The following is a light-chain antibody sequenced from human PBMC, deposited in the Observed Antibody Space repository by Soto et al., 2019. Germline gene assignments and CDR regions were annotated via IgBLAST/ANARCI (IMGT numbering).Light chain of an antibody. CDR2: DAS. CDR1: QCISSW. V-gene: IGKV1-5*01. Sequence: DIQMTQSPSTLSASVGDRVTITCRASQCISSWLAWYQQKPGKAPKLLIYDASSLESGVPSRFSGSGSGTEFTLTISSLQPDDFATYYCQQYNSYSPPTWTFGQGTKVEIK. CDR3: QQYNSYSPPTWT. J-gene: IGKJ1*01.